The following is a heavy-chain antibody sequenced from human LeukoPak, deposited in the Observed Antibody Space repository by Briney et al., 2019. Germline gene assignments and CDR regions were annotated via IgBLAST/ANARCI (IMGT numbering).Heavy chain of an antibody. Sequence: GGSLRLSCAASGFTFSSYAMSWVRQAPGKGLEWVSAISGSGGSTYYADSVKGRFTISRDNSKNTLYLQMNSLRAEDTAVYYCARDSGSYYGYFDYWGQGTLVTVSS. J-gene: IGHJ4*02. D-gene: IGHD1-26*01. CDR3: ARDSGSYYGYFDY. CDR2: ISGSGGST. V-gene: IGHV3-23*01. CDR1: GFTFSSYA.